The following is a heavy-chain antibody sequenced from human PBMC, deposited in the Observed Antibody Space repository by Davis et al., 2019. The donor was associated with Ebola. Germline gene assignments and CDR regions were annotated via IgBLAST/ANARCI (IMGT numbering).Heavy chain of an antibody. CDR2: IIPILGIA. CDR1: GGTFSSYA. J-gene: IGHJ5*02. D-gene: IGHD1-7*01. CDR3: ARGVTGTTDWFDP. V-gene: IGHV1-69*04. Sequence: AASVKVSCKASGGTFSSYAISWVRQAPGQGLEWMGRIIPILGIANYAQKFQGRVTITADKSTSTAYMELSSLRSEDTAVYYCARGVTGTTDWFDPWGQGTLVTVYS.